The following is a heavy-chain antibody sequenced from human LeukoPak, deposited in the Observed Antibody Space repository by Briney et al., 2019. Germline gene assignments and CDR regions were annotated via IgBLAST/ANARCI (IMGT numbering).Heavy chain of an antibody. J-gene: IGHJ4*02. CDR2: ISGSGGST. V-gene: IGHV3-23*01. Sequence: GGSLRLSCAASGFTFSTYAMTWVRQAPGKGLELVSAISGSGGSTYYADSVKGRFTISRDNSNNTLHLQMNSLRAEDTAVYYCAKEFPPNFPLYYFDYWGQGTLVTVSS. CDR1: GFTFSTYA. D-gene: IGHD2-21*01. CDR3: AKEFPPNFPLYYFDY.